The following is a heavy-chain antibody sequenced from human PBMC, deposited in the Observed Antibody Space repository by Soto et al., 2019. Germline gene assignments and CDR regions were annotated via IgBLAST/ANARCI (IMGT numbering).Heavy chain of an antibody. CDR3: ARGGARNYDFWSRTVYYFDY. V-gene: IGHV1-2*02. D-gene: IGHD3-3*01. Sequence: GASVKVSCKASGYTFTGYYMHWVRQAPGQGLEWMGWINPNSGGTNYAQKFQGRVTMTRDTSISTAYMELSRLRSDDTAVYYCARGGARNYDFWSRTVYYFDYWGQGTLVTVSS. J-gene: IGHJ4*02. CDR2: INPNSGGT. CDR1: GYTFTGYY.